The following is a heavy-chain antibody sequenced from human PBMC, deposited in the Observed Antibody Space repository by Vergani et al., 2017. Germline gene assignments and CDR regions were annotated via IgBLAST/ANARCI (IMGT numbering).Heavy chain of an antibody. CDR1: GGSITSSSYY. D-gene: IGHD2-15*01. Sequence: QLHLQESGPGLVKPSETLSLTCTVSGGSITSSSYYWGWIRQPPGKGLEWIGNIYHSGGAYYNPSLKGRVTISVATSKNQFSLKVTSVTAADTAVYYCARVRIVGSYDLDYFSYWAQGTLVTVSS. CDR2: IYHSGGA. CDR3: ARVRIVGSYDLDYFSY. V-gene: IGHV4-39*01. J-gene: IGHJ4*02.